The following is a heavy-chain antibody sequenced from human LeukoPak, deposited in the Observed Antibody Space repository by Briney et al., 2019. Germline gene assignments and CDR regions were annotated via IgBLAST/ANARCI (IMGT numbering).Heavy chain of an antibody. CDR1: GYRFTSYW. Sequence: GESLKISCKGSGYRFTSYWIGWVRQMPGKGLEWMGRIDPSDSYTNYSPPFQGHVTISADKSISTAYLQWSSLKASDTAMYYCARLGDYGDHDAFDIWGQGTMVTVTS. J-gene: IGHJ3*02. D-gene: IGHD4-17*01. V-gene: IGHV5-10-1*01. CDR3: ARLGDYGDHDAFDI. CDR2: IDPSDSYT.